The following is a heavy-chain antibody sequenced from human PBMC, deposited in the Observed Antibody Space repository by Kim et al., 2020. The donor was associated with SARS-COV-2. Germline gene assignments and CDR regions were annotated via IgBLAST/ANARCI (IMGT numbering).Heavy chain of an antibody. Sequence: KYYADSVKGRFTISRDNSKNTLYLQMNSLRAEDTAVYYCAKTNAWGGFGYWGQGTLVTVSS. CDR2: K. CDR3: AKTNAWGGFGY. V-gene: IGHV3-30*02. D-gene: IGHD2-8*01. J-gene: IGHJ4*02.